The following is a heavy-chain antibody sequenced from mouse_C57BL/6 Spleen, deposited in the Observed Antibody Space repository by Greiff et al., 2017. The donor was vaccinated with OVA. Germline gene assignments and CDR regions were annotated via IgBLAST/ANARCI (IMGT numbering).Heavy chain of an antibody. CDR1: GFTFSSYA. CDR2: ISSGGDYI. D-gene: IGHD1-1*01. V-gene: IGHV5-9-1*02. CDR3: TRDFTTVVTTKAWFAY. J-gene: IGHJ3*01. Sequence: EVNVVESGEGLVKPGGSLKLSCAASGFTFSSYAMSWVRQTPEKRLEWVAYISSGGDYIYYADTVKGRFTISRDNARNTLYLQMSSLKSEDTAMYYCTRDFTTVVTTKAWFAYWGQGTLVTVSA.